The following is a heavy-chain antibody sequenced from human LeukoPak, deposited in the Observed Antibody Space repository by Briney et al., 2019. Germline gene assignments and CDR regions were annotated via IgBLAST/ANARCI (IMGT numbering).Heavy chain of an antibody. CDR3: ARDLVDGVGAPGAY. D-gene: IGHD1-26*01. Sequence: GASVKVSCKASGYTFTNYGITWMRQAPGQGLEWMGWINTYNGNTNYAQKLQGRVTITTDTSTGTAYMELRSLRSDDTAVFYCARDLVDGVGAPGAYWGEGALVTVS. V-gene: IGHV1-18*01. CDR2: INTYNGNT. J-gene: IGHJ4*02. CDR1: GYTFTNYG.